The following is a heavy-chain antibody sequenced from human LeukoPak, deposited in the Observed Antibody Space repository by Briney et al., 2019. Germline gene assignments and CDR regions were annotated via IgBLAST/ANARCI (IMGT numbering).Heavy chain of an antibody. Sequence: GGSLRLSCVVSGFTFSSYWMSWVRQAPGKGLEWVANIKEDGSVKNYVDSVKGRFTISRDNAKNSLYLEINCLRAEDTAVYYCARQWGWFTSGWWLDTLDVWGQGSMVIVSS. J-gene: IGHJ3*01. CDR3: ARQWGWFTSGWWLDTLDV. CDR1: GFTFSSYW. V-gene: IGHV3-7*01. D-gene: IGHD6-19*01. CDR2: IKEDGSVK.